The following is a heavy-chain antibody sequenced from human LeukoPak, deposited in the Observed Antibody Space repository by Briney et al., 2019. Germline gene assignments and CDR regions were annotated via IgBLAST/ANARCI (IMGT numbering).Heavy chain of an antibody. CDR2: ISYDDGSNK. V-gene: IGHV3-30*04. J-gene: IGHJ4*02. Sequence: GGSLRLSCAASGFTFSTYALLWVRQATGKGLEWVAVISYDDGSNKYYADSVKGRFTISRDNANNTLYLQMNSLRTEDTAVYYCARESGGNTPYYFDYWGQGTLVTVSS. CDR1: GFTFSTYA. D-gene: IGHD2-2*02. CDR3: ARESGGNTPYYFDY.